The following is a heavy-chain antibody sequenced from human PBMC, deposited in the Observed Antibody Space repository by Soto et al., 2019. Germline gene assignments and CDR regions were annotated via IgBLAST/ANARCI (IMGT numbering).Heavy chain of an antibody. V-gene: IGHV3-74*01. Sequence: EVQLVESGGGLVQPGGSLRLSCAASGFTFSNYWMHWVRQAPGKGLVWVSRIDSGGSSTGYADSVKGRFTISRDNAKNTLYLQMNSLRDEDTAVYYCARGPNYYDRGFCYYWGQGTLVTVSS. CDR3: ARGPNYYDRGFCYY. D-gene: IGHD3-22*01. J-gene: IGHJ4*02. CDR2: IDSGGSST. CDR1: GFTFSNYW.